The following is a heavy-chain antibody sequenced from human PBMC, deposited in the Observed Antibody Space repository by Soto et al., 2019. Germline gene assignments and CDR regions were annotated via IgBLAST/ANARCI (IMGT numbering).Heavy chain of an antibody. CDR2: IIPRFESV. CDR1: GGTFSSYA. V-gene: IGHV1-69*01. J-gene: IGHJ6*02. D-gene: IGHD3-9*01. Sequence: QVQLVQSGAEVKKPGSSVKVSCEASGGTFSSYAFSWVRQAPGQGPEWMGGIIPRFESVNYAQKFQGRVSITADESTRTAYMELGSLTSDDTAAYYCVSGRGGLVPSRGYFYGMDVWGQGTTVTVSS. CDR3: VSGRGGLVPSRGYFYGMDV.